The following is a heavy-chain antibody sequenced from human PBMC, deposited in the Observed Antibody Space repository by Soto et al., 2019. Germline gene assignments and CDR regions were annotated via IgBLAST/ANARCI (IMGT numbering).Heavy chain of an antibody. V-gene: IGHV1-18*01. J-gene: IGHJ6*02. Sequence: GASVKVSCKASGYTFTTYGISWVRQAPGQGLEWMGWISGYNGHTKYAQKLQGRVTMTTDTSTSTAYMELRSLRSNDTAIYYCAMVDVYVTPSPQDVWGQGTTVTVSS. CDR2: ISGYNGHT. D-gene: IGHD3-16*01. CDR3: AMVDVYVTPSPQDV. CDR1: GYTFTTYG.